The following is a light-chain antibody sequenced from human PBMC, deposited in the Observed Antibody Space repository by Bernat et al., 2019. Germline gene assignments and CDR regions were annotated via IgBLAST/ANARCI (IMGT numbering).Light chain of an antibody. CDR1: QSISSY. Sequence: DIQMTQSPSSLSASVGDRVTITCRASQSISSYLNWYQQKPGKAPKLLIYAASSLQSGVPSRFSGSGSGTDFTLTTSSPQPEDFATYYCQQSYSTPDTFGQGTKLEIK. V-gene: IGKV1-39*01. CDR2: AAS. CDR3: QQSYSTPDT. J-gene: IGKJ2*01.